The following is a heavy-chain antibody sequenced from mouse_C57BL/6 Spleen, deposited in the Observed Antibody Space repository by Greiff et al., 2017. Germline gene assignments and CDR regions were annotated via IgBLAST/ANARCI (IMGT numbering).Heavy chain of an antibody. Sequence: VKPGASVKIPCKASGYAFSSSWMNWVKQRPGKGLEWIGRIYPGDGDTNYNGKFKGKATLTADKSSSTAYMQLSSLTSEDSAVYFCARGEDGYAMDYWGQGTSVTVSS. CDR3: ARGEDGYAMDY. CDR2: IYPGDGDT. J-gene: IGHJ4*01. D-gene: IGHD2-3*01. CDR1: GYAFSSSW. V-gene: IGHV1-82*01.